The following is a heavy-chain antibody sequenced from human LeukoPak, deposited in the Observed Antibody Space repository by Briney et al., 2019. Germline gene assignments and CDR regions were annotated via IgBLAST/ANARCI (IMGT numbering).Heavy chain of an antibody. D-gene: IGHD6-13*01. CDR2: IAYTGST. V-gene: IGHV4-61*01. J-gene: IGHJ5*02. Sequence: SETLSLTCTVSGGSVSGGSISSYYWSWIRQPPGKGLEWIGFIAYTGSTNYNPSLKSRVTISVDTSKNQFSLKLSSVTAADTAVYYCARSPSAAAGTPVNWFDPWGQGTLVTVSS. CDR1: GGSVSGGSISSYY. CDR3: ARSPSAAAGTPVNWFDP.